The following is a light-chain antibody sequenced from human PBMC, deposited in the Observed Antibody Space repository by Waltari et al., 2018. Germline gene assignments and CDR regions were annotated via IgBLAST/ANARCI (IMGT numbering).Light chain of an antibody. Sequence: QSVLTQPPSVSGTPGQRITLSCSGSSSNIGSRIVNWYQHLPGTAPKLLIYGNYVRPSGGPDRFSGSKSGTSASLAIDGLQSEDEADYYCTTWDCGLNAWVFGGGTKLTVL. J-gene: IGLJ3*02. CDR3: TTWDCGLNAWV. CDR2: GNY. CDR1: SSNIGSRI. V-gene: IGLV1-44*01.